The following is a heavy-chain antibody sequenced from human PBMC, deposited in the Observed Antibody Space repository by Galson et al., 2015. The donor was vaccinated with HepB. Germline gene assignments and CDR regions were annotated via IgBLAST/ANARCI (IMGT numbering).Heavy chain of an antibody. Sequence: CAISGDSVSSNSAAWNWIRQSPSRGLEWLGRTCYRSKWYNDYAESVISRMTNKPDTSKNEFSLQLNSVTPEDTAVYYCARDPSGSYWGRWFDLWGQGIPVTVSS. J-gene: IGHJ5*02. CDR1: GDSVSSNSAA. D-gene: IGHD1-26*01. CDR3: ARDPSGSYWGRWFDL. V-gene: IGHV6-1*01. CDR2: TCYRSKWYN.